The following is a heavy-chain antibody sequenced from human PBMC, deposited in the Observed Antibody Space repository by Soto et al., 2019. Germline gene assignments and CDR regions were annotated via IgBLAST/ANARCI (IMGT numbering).Heavy chain of an antibody. CDR1: GDSITSTHW. CDR2: IYHSGSI. D-gene: IGHD1-26*01. Sequence: SETLSLTCAVSGDSITSTHWWSWVRQPPGKGLELIGEIYHSGSINYSPSLKSRAVILADRSKNEFSLSLNSVTAADTAVCYCTTSQMGEYFDNWGQGTLVTVSS. J-gene: IGHJ4*02. V-gene: IGHV4-4*02. CDR3: TTSQMGEYFDN.